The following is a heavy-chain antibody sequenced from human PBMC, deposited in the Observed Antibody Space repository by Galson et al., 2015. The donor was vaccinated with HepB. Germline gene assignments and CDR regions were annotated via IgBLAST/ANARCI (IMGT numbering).Heavy chain of an antibody. J-gene: IGHJ2*01. D-gene: IGHD5-18*01. CDR3: ARTPGGLWTPNWYFDL. CDR1: EFSLSNARMG. CDR2: IFSNDEK. Sequence: PALVKPTQTLTLTCTVSEFSLSNARMGVSWIRQPPGKALEWLAHIFSNDEKSYSTSLKSRLTISKDTSKSQVVLTMANMDPVDTATYYCARTPGGLWTPNWYFDLWGRGTLVTVSS. V-gene: IGHV2-26*01.